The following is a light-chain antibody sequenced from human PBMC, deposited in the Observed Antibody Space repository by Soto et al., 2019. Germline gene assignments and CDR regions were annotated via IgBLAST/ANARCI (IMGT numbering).Light chain of an antibody. J-gene: IGLJ1*01. V-gene: IGLV2-14*01. Sequence: QSALTQPASVSGSPGQSITISCSGTSSDVGAYNYVSWYQQHPGKAPKLMIFEVNNRPSGVSNRFSGSKSGNTASLTISGLQAEDEAEYYCSSYTARNTHVFGTGTKLTVL. CDR2: EVN. CDR3: SSYTARNTHV. CDR1: SSDVGAYNY.